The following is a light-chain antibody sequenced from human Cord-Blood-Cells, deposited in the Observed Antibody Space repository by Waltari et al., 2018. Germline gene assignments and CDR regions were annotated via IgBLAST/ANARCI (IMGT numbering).Light chain of an antibody. CDR3: QQYYSTPLVT. CDR1: QRVLYSSNNKNY. Sequence: DIVMTQSPDSLAVSLGERATINCKSSQRVLYSSNNKNYLAWYQQKPGQPAKLLLYWASTRESGVPDRFSGSGSETDFTLTISSLQAEDVAVDYCQQYYSTPLVTFGPGTKVDIK. CDR2: WAS. V-gene: IGKV4-1*01. J-gene: IGKJ3*01.